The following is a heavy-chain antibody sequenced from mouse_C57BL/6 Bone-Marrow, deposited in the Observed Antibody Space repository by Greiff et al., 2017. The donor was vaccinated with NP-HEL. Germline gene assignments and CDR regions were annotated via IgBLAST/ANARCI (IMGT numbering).Heavy chain of an antibody. J-gene: IGHJ1*03. Sequence: EVQLVESGGDLVKPGGSLKLSCAASGFTFSSYGMSWVRQTPDKRLEWVATISSGGSYTYYPDSVKGRFTISRDNAKNTLYLQMSSLKSEDTAMYYCARGYGSPDWYFDVWGTGTTVTVSS. CDR2: ISSGGSYT. V-gene: IGHV5-6*01. CDR1: GFTFSSYG. D-gene: IGHD1-1*01. CDR3: ARGYGSPDWYFDV.